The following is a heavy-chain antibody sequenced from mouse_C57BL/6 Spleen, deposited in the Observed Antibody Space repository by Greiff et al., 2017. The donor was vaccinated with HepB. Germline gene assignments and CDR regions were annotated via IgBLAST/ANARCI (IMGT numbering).Heavy chain of an antibody. CDR2: ISYDGSN. V-gene: IGHV3-6*01. D-gene: IGHD1-1*01. CDR1: GYSITSGYY. J-gene: IGHJ1*03. CDR3: ARDTIYYYGPGYFDV. Sequence: EVKLQESGPGLVKPSQSLSLTCSVTGYSITSGYYWNWIRQFPGNKLEWMGYISYDGSNNYNPSLKNRISITRDTSKNQFFLKLNSVTTEDTATYYCARDTIYYYGPGYFDVWGTGTTVTVSS.